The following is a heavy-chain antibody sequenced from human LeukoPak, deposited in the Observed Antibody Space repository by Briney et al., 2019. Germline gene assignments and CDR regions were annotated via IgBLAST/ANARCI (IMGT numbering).Heavy chain of an antibody. Sequence: VASVKVSCKASGGTFSSYAISWVRQAPGQGLEWMGRIIPILGIANYAQKFQGRVTITADKSTSTAYMELSSLRSEDTAVYYCARDPNTASWFGELLSPYFDYWGQGTLVTVSS. V-gene: IGHV1-69*04. CDR1: GGTFSSYA. D-gene: IGHD3-10*01. CDR2: IIPILGIA. CDR3: ARDPNTASWFGELLSPYFDY. J-gene: IGHJ4*02.